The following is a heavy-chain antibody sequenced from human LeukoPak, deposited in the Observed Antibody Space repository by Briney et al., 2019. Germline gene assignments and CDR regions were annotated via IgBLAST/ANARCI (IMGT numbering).Heavy chain of an antibody. CDR3: ARVGNWFDP. V-gene: IGHV1-8*01. CDR2: MNPNSGNT. CDR1: GYTFASYD. J-gene: IGHJ5*02. D-gene: IGHD3-10*01. Sequence: ASVKVSCKASGYTFASYDINWVRQATGQGLGWMGWMNPNSGNTGYAQKFQGRVTMTRNTSISTAYMELSSLGSEDTAVYYCARVGNWFDPWGQGTLVTVSS.